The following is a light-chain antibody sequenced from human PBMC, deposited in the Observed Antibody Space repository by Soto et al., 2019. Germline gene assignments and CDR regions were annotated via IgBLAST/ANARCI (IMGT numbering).Light chain of an antibody. CDR2: WAS. V-gene: IGKV4-1*01. J-gene: IGKJ2*01. Sequence: DIVMTQSPDSLAVSLGERATINCKSSQSVLYSSNNKNYLAWYQQKPGQPPKLLIYWASTRESGVPDRFSGSGSGTDFTLTISSLQAEDVEVYYCQQYYSTPPYPLGQGTKLEIK. CDR1: QSVLYSSNNKNY. CDR3: QQYYSTPPYP.